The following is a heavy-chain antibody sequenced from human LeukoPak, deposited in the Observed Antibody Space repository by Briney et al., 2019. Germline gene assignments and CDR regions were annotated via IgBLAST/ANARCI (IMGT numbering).Heavy chain of an antibody. CDR2: INPNSGDT. J-gene: IGHJ4*02. D-gene: IGHD3-16*01. CDR3: ARGAIDY. V-gene: IGHV1-2*02. CDR1: GYTFIDYY. Sequence: ASVKVSCKASGYTFIDYYMHWVRQAPGQGLEWIGWINPNSGDTHYARKFQGRVTMTSDTSISAAYMELSSPTSDDTAVYYCARGAIDYWGQGTLVTVSS.